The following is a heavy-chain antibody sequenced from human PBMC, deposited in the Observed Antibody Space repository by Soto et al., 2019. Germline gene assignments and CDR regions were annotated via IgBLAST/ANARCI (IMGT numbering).Heavy chain of an antibody. CDR3: AHRPLHFRPYDY. CDR2: IYWDDDK. V-gene: IGHV2-5*02. CDR1: GFSLSTSGVG. J-gene: IGHJ4*02. Sequence: SGPTLVTRTQPLTLTGPFSGFSLSTSGVGVGWIRQPPGKALEWLALIYWDDDKRYSPSLKSRLTITKDSSKNQVVLTMTNMDPVDTATYYCAHRPLHFRPYDYWGQGTLVTVSS.